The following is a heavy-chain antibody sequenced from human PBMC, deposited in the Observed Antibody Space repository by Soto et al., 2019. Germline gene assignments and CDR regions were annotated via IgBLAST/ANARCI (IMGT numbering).Heavy chain of an antibody. V-gene: IGHV1-3*01. CDR2: INAGNGNT. Sequence: QVQLVQSGAEVKKPGASVKVSCKASGYTFTSYAMHWVRQAPGQRLEWMGWINAGNGNTKYSQKFQGRVTIPRDTAASTAYMELSSLRSEDTAVYSCASEIRYYGSGSYPPASDYWGQGTLVTVSS. D-gene: IGHD3-10*01. J-gene: IGHJ4*02. CDR1: GYTFTSYA. CDR3: ASEIRYYGSGSYPPASDY.